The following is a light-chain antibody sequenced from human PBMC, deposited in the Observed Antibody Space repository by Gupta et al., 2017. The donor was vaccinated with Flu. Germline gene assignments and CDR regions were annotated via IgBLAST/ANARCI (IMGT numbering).Light chain of an antibody. J-gene: IGLJ2*01. V-gene: IGLV2-23*02. CDR1: NSDVGKFTL. CDR3: CSYSADDTVV. Sequence: SIPPSGTGTNSDVGKFTLVSWYQQHPGKAPKLIIYEVSKWPSNIPTRFSGSKSDITASLTISGLQAEDEAHYYCCSYSADDTVVFGGGTSLTVL. CDR2: EVS.